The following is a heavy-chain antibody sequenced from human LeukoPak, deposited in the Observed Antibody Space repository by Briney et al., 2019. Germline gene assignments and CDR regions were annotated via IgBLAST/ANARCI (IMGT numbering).Heavy chain of an antibody. V-gene: IGHV4-61*02. CDR2: IYTSGST. D-gene: IGHD4-17*01. CDR3: ARENYGDYRVPWYFDL. CDR1: GGSISSGNYY. Sequence: PSETLSLTCTVSGGSISSGNYYWSWIRQPAGKGLEWIGLIYTSGSTNYNPSLKSRVTISVDTSKNQFSLKLSSVTAADTAVYYCARENYGDYRVPWYFDLWGRGTLVTVSS. J-gene: IGHJ2*01.